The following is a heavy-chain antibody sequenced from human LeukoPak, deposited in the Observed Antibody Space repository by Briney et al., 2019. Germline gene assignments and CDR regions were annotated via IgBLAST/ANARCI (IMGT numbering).Heavy chain of an antibody. Sequence: ASVKVSCKASGYTFTSYYMHWVRQAPGQGLEWMGIINPSGGSTSYAQKCQGRVTVTRDTSTSTVYMELSSLRSEDTAVDYCARGPLAGWFDPWGQGTLVTVSS. CDR1: GYTFTSYY. CDR2: INPSGGST. CDR3: ARGPLAGWFDP. J-gene: IGHJ5*02. V-gene: IGHV1-46*01. D-gene: IGHD3-3*02.